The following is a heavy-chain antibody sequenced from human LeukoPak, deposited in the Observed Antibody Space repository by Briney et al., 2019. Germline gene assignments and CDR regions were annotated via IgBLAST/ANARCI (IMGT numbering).Heavy chain of an antibody. D-gene: IGHD4-17*01. CDR1: GYSFTTYW. Sequence: GASLQISCKGSGYSFTTYWIAWVRQMPGKGLEWMGIIYPADSDSRSSPSFQGQVTISADKSIDTTFLQWSSLKASDTAMYYCARLTTVTGGVFDYWGQGTLVTVSS. CDR2: IYPADSDS. CDR3: ARLTTVTGGVFDY. V-gene: IGHV5-51*01. J-gene: IGHJ4*02.